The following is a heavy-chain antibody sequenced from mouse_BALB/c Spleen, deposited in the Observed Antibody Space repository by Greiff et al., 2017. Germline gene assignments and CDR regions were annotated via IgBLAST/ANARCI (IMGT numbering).Heavy chain of an antibody. CDR2: IYWDDDK. Sequence: QVTLKECGPGILQPSQTLSLTCSFSGFSLSTSGMGVSWIRQPSGKGLEWLAHIYWDDDKRYNPSLKSRLTISKDTSSNQVFLKITSVDTADTATYYCARAYYRYLMDYWGQGTSVTVSS. CDR1: GFSLSTSGMG. V-gene: IGHV8-12*01. D-gene: IGHD2-14*01. J-gene: IGHJ4*01. CDR3: ARAYYRYLMDY.